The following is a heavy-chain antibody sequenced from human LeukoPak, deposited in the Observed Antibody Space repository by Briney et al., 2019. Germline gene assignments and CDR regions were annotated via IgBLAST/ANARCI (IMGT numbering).Heavy chain of an antibody. J-gene: IGHJ6*04. V-gene: IGHV3-23*01. CDR2: ISGSGGST. Sequence: GGSLRLSCAASGFTFSSYAMSWVRQAPGKGLEWVSAISGSGGSTYYADSVKGRFTISRDNSKNTLYLQMNSLRAEDTAVYYCASSYGSGSYYYYYYYGMDVWGKGTTVTVSS. D-gene: IGHD3-10*01. CDR3: ASSYGSGSYYYYYYYGMDV. CDR1: GFTFSSYA.